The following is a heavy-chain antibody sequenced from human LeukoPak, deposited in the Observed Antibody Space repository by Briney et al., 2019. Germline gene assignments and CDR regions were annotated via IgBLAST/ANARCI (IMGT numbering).Heavy chain of an antibody. J-gene: IGHJ4*02. CDR3: ARDLYRIVVVPHYFDY. CDR2: IKKDGSEK. Sequence: GGSLRLSCAASGFTFSRYRMSWVRQAPGKGLEWLANIKKDGSEKYYVDSVKGRFTTSRDNAKNSLYLQMNSLRAEDTAVYYCARDLYRIVVVPHYFDYWGQGTLVTVSS. V-gene: IGHV3-7*01. D-gene: IGHD3-22*01. CDR1: GFTFSRYR.